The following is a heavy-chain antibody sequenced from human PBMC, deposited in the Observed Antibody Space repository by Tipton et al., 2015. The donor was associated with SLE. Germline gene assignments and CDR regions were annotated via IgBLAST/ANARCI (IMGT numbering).Heavy chain of an antibody. CDR3: ARRVGSYYGMDV. Sequence: SLRLSCVASGFTFRSSSMAWVRQAPGKGLEWVSGISWNSGSIGYADSVKGRFTISRDNSKNTLYLQMNSLRVEDTAVYYCARRVGSYYGMDVWGQGTTVTVSS. J-gene: IGHJ6*02. D-gene: IGHD3-10*01. CDR1: GFTFRSSS. V-gene: IGHV3-9*01. CDR2: ISWNSGSI.